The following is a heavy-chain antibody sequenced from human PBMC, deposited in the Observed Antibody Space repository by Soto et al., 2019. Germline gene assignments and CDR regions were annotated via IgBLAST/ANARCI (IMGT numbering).Heavy chain of an antibody. J-gene: IGHJ3*02. CDR3: AALKRSYGAFDI. CDR2: IIPIFGTA. CDR1: GGTFSSYA. Sequence: SVKVSCKASGGTFSSYAISWVRQAPGQGLEWMGGIIPIFGTANYAQKFQGRVTITADESTSTAYMELSSLRSEDTAVYYCAALKRSYGAFDIWGQGTMVTVSS. D-gene: IGHD5-18*01. V-gene: IGHV1-69*13.